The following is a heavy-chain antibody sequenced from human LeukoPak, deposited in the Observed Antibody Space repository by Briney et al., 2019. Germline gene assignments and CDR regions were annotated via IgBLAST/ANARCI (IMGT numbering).Heavy chain of an antibody. V-gene: IGHV4-34*01. CDR1: GGSFSGYY. CDR3: ARAEGPFGSSSWCLDY. Sequence: PSETLSLTCAVYGGSFSGYYWSWIRQPPGKGLEWIGEINHSGSTNYNPSLKSRVTISVDTSKNQFSLKLSSVTAADTAVYYCARAEGPFGSSSWCLDYWGQGTLVTVSS. CDR2: INHSGST. J-gene: IGHJ4*02. D-gene: IGHD6-13*01.